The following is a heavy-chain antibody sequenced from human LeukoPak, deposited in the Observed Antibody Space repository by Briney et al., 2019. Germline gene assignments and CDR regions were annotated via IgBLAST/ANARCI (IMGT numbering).Heavy chain of an antibody. CDR3: ARDGPLLWFGELSIPPYFDY. Sequence: ASVKLPCTASGYTSTTYGISWVRQAPGQGLEWMGWISAYNGNTNYAQTLPGRVTMTTDTSTSTAYMELRSLRSDDTAVYYCARDGPLLWFGELSIPPYFDYWGQGTLVTVSS. CDR2: ISAYNGNT. V-gene: IGHV1-18*01. CDR1: GYTSTTYG. J-gene: IGHJ4*02. D-gene: IGHD3-10*01.